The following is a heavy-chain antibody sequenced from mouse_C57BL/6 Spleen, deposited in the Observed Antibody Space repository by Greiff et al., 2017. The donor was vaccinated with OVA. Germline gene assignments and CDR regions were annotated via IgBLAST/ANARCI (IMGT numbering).Heavy chain of an antibody. Sequence: VQLQQSGAELVRPGASVTLSCKASGYTFTDYEMHWVKQTPVHGLEWIGAIDPETGGTAYNQKFKGKAILTADKSSSTAYMELRSLTSEDSAVYYCTRWGSGYPYYAMDYWGQGTSVTVSS. J-gene: IGHJ4*01. V-gene: IGHV1-15*01. D-gene: IGHD3-2*02. CDR2: IDPETGGT. CDR3: TRWGSGYPYYAMDY. CDR1: GYTFTDYE.